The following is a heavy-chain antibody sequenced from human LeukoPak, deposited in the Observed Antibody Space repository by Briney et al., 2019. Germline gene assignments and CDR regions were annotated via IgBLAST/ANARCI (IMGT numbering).Heavy chain of an antibody. J-gene: IGHJ3*02. CDR1: GGSINSYY. CDR2: IYYTGTT. D-gene: IGHD5-18*01. Sequence: SETLSLTCTVSGGSINSYYCSWIRQPPGKGLEWIGYIYYTGTTNYKPSLTSRATISVDTSKNQFSLKLTSVTAADTAVYYCARHGYTYASVFDIWGQGTMVTVSS. V-gene: IGHV4-59*01. CDR3: ARHGYTYASVFDI.